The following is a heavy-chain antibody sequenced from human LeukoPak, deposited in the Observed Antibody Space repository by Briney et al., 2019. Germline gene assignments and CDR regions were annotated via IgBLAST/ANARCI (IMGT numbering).Heavy chain of an antibody. V-gene: IGHV2-5*02. D-gene: IGHD3-10*01. J-gene: IGHJ6*02. CDR3: AKATYYYGLGLYGMDV. Sequence: SGPTLVNPTQTLTLTCTFSGFPLSTSGVGVGWIRQPPGKALEWLALIYWDDDKRYSPSLKSRLTITKDTSKNQVVLTMTNMDPVDTATYYCAKATYYYGLGLYGMDVWGQGTTVTVSS. CDR2: IYWDDDK. CDR1: GFPLSTSGVG.